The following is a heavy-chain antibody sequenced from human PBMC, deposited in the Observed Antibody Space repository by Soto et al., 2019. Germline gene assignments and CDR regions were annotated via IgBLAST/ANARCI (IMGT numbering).Heavy chain of an antibody. Sequence: QLQLQESGPGLVKPSETLSLTCTVSGGSISSSSYYWGWIRQPPGKGLEWIGSIEYSGSTYYNPSLKSRATISVNTFKNQFSLKLSSVTAPYAAGYYCAVHGRGMDAFDIWGEGTIVAVSS. D-gene: IGHD3-16*01. CDR3: AVHGRGMDAFDI. CDR2: IEYSGST. V-gene: IGHV4-39*01. CDR1: GGSISSSSYY. J-gene: IGHJ3*02.